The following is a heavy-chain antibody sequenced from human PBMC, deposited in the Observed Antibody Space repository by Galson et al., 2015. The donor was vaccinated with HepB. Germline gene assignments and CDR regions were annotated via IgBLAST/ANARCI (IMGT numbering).Heavy chain of an antibody. J-gene: IGHJ3*01. Sequence: SLRLSCAASGFTFSRYGMHWVRQAPGKGLEWVAVIWYDGSIEQFADSVKGRFTISRDNSKNTTYLQMNSLRAEDTAVYYCARAYYGSGAFDVWGQGTMVTVSS. V-gene: IGHV3-33*01. CDR3: ARAYYGSGAFDV. CDR2: IWYDGSIE. D-gene: IGHD3-10*01. CDR1: GFTFSRYG.